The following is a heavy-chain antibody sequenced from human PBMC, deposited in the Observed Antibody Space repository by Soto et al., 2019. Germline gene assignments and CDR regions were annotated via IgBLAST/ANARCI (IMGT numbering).Heavy chain of an antibody. J-gene: IGHJ5*02. CDR2: IYYSGRT. D-gene: IGHD2-2*01. V-gene: IGHV4-59*08. CDR1: GGSISSYY. CDR3: ARQEDCSSTSCYGWFDP. Sequence: QVQLQESGPGLVKPSETLSLTCTVSGGSISSYYWSWIRQPPGKGLEWIGYIYYSGRTNYNPSLKSRVTISVDTSKNHFSLQLSSVTAADAAVYYCARQEDCSSTSCYGWFDPWGQGTLVTVSS.